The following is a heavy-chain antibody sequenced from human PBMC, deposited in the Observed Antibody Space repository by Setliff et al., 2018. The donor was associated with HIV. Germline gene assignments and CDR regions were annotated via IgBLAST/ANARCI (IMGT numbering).Heavy chain of an antibody. D-gene: IGHD3-22*01. J-gene: IGHJ4*02. CDR1: GYSFTDYY. Sequence: ASVKVSCKASGYSFTDYYILWVRQAPGQGLEWMGWINPKSDGTNYAQKFQGWITMTRDTSISTAYMELSRLRSDDTAVYYCARGMDYYDTSGYYQYYFDYWGQGTLVTVSS. V-gene: IGHV1-2*04. CDR3: ARGMDYYDTSGYYQYYFDY. CDR2: INPKSDGT.